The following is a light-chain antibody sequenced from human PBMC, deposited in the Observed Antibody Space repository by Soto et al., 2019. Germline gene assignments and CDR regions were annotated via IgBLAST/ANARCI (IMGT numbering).Light chain of an antibody. J-gene: IGKJ1*01. CDR2: DAS. CDR1: QTIVTW. V-gene: IGKV1-5*01. Sequence: DIQMTQSPSTLSASVGDRVTITCRASQTIVTWLAWYQQKPGKAPALLIHDASSLQSGVPSRFSGSGSGTEFTLTISSLQPDDFGTYYCQHYNSYSEAFGQGTKVELK. CDR3: QHYNSYSEA.